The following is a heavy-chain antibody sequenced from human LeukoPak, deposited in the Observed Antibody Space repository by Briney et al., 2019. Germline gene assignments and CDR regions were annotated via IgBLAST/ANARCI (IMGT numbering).Heavy chain of an antibody. D-gene: IGHD6-19*01. J-gene: IGHJ5*02. CDR2: IYYSGST. V-gene: IGHV4-39*01. Sequence: HSETLSPSRAVSGGSISSSTDYWGWIRQPPGKGLEWIGSIYYSGSTYYNPCLKNLVTISIDTSKNQFSLRLTSVTAADTAVYHCAPVAVVGKPNPWGQGILVTVSS. CDR1: GGSISSSTDY. CDR3: APVAVVGKPNP.